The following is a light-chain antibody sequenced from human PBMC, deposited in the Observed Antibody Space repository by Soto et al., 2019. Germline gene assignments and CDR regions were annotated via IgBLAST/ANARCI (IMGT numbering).Light chain of an antibody. V-gene: IGKV1-39*01. CDR2: AAS. CDR3: QQSYSIWWT. J-gene: IGKJ1*01. CDR1: QSISSF. Sequence: DIQMTQSPSSLSTSVGDRVTISCRASQSISSFLNWFQQKPGKAPKLLIYAASSLQSGVPSRFSGSGSGTNFTLTIDSLQPEDFPTYYCQQSYSIWWTLAQGTNVDSK.